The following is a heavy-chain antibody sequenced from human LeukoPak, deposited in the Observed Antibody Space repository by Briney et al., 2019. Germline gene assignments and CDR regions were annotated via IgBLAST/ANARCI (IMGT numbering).Heavy chain of an antibody. CDR1: GFTFSSYA. J-gene: IGHJ4*02. CDR3: AKTPGHPSGGRIAVAGFDY. Sequence: GGSLRLSCAASGFTFSSYAMSWVRQAPGKGLEWVSAISGSGGSTYYADSVKGRFTISRDNSKNTLYLQMNSLRAEDTAVYYCAKTPGHPSGGRIAVAGFDYWGQGTLVTVSS. CDR2: ISGSGGST. D-gene: IGHD6-19*01. V-gene: IGHV3-23*01.